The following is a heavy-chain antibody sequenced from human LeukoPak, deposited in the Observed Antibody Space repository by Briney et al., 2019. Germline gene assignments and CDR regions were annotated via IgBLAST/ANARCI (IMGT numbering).Heavy chain of an antibody. Sequence: SETLSLTCTVSGYSISSGYYWGWIRQPPGKGLEWIGSIYHSGSTYYNPSLKSRVTISVDTSKNQFSLKLSSVTAADTAVYYCARGFMITSPPMTLFDYWGQGTLVTVSS. J-gene: IGHJ4*02. CDR2: IYHSGST. CDR1: GYSISSGYY. D-gene: IGHD3-16*01. V-gene: IGHV4-38-2*02. CDR3: ARGFMITSPPMTLFDY.